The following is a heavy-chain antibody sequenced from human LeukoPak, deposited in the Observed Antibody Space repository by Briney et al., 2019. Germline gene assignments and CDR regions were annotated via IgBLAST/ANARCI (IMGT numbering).Heavy chain of an antibody. D-gene: IGHD5-18*01. CDR1: GFTFSSYA. J-gene: IGHJ3*02. CDR3: AKPQVIQLWTPDDVFDI. V-gene: IGHV3-23*01. Sequence: PGGSLRLSCAASGFTFSSYAMSWVRQAPGKGLEWVSAISGSGGSTYYADSVKGRFTISRDNSKNTLYLQMNSLRAEDTAVYYCAKPQVIQLWTPDDVFDIWGQGTMVTVSS. CDR2: ISGSGGST.